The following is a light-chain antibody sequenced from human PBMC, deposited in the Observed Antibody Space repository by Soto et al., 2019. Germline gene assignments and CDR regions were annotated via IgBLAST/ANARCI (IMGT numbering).Light chain of an antibody. CDR2: EVT. CDR3: CSKTSTITYV. Sequence: QSLLTQPASVSGSPGQSIPISCTGTSSDIGGYNYVSWYQQHPGEAPKLVIYEVTNRPSGVSNRFSGSKSGNTAYLTISGLQGDDEADYYCCSKTSTITYVFGSGTKVTVL. V-gene: IGLV2-14*01. J-gene: IGLJ1*01. CDR1: SSDIGGYNY.